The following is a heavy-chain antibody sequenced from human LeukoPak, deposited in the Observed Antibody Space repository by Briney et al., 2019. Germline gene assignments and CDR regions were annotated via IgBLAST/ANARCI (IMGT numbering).Heavy chain of an antibody. CDR2: ISSSSSYI. V-gene: IGHV3-21*01. D-gene: IGHD3-3*01. J-gene: IGHJ6*02. CDR1: GFTFSSYS. Sequence: GGSLRLSCAASGFTFSSYSMNWVRQAPGKGLEWVSSISSSSSYIYYADSVKGRFTISRDNAKNSLYLQMNSLRAEDTAVYYCXXXXXXXXDXWSGKVDYYYYGMDVWGQGTTVTVSS. CDR3: XXXXXXXXDXWSGKVDYYYYGMDV.